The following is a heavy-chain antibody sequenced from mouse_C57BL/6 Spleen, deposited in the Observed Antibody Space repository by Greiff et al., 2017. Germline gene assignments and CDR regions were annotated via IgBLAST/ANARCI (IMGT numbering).Heavy chain of an antibody. CDR1: GYTFTSYW. V-gene: IGHV1-74*01. J-gene: IGHJ4*01. Sequence: QVHVKQPGAELVKPGASVKVSCKASGYTFTSYWMHWVKQRPGQGLEWIGRIHPSDSDTNYNQKFRGKATLTVDKSSSTAYMQLSSLTSEDSAVYYCAITRGNYYAMDYWGQGTSVTVSS. CDR2: IHPSDSDT. CDR3: AITRGNYYAMDY.